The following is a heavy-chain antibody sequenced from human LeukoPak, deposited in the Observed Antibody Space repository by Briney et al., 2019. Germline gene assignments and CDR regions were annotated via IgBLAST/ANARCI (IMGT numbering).Heavy chain of an antibody. CDR2: IRYDGSNK. V-gene: IGHV3-30*02. D-gene: IGHD2-2*01. CDR1: GFTFSSYG. Sequence: GGSLRLSCAASGFTFSSYGMHWVRQAPGKGLEWVAFIRYDGSNKYYADSVKGRFTISRDNSKNTLYLQMNSLRAEDTAVYYCASVDCSSTSCYAFDIWGQGTMVTVSS. CDR3: ASVDCSSTSCYAFDI. J-gene: IGHJ3*02.